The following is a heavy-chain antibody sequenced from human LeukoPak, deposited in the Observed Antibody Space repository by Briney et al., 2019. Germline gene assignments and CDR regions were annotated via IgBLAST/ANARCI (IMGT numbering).Heavy chain of an antibody. D-gene: IGHD2-2*01. CDR1: GFTFTTYA. Sequence: GGSLRLSCAASGFTFTTYAMSWVRQAPGKGLEWVSAISGSGGSTYYADSVKGRFTISRDNSKNTLYLQMNSLRAEDTAVYYCAKLCSSTSCYDAFDIWGQGTMVTVSS. J-gene: IGHJ3*02. V-gene: IGHV3-23*01. CDR3: AKLCSSTSCYDAFDI. CDR2: ISGSGGST.